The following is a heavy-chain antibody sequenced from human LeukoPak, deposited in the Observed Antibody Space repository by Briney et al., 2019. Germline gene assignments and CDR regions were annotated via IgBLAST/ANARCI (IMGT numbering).Heavy chain of an antibody. D-gene: IGHD3-10*01. Sequence: PSETLSLTCAVYGGSFSGYYWSWIRQPPGKGPEWIGEINHSGSTNYNPSLKSRVTISVDTSKNQFSLKLSSVTAADTAVYYCARVDYYGSGSYLNYFDYWGQGTLVTVSS. CDR2: INHSGST. V-gene: IGHV4-34*01. CDR3: ARVDYYGSGSYLNYFDY. CDR1: GGSFSGYY. J-gene: IGHJ4*02.